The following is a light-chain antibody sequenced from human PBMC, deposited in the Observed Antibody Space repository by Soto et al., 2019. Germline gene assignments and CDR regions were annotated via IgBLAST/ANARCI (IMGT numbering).Light chain of an antibody. V-gene: IGKV3-15*01. Sequence: EIGMPQSPVTRSVSRGERATLACGASQSRSSNLAWYQKNPGQAPRLLIYGASTRATGIPARFSGSGSGTEFPLTISSLQSEDFALYYCQQYNNWPPGTFGQGTKVDIK. J-gene: IGKJ1*01. CDR1: QSRSSN. CDR2: GAS. CDR3: QQYNNWPPGT.